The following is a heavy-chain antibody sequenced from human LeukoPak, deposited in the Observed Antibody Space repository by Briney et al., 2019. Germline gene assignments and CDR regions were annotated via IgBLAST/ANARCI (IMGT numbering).Heavy chain of an antibody. D-gene: IGHD4-17*01. Sequence: GGSLRLSCAASGFTFSNFWMHWVRQAPGKGVVGVSRINSDGSDTRYADSVKGRFTISRDNATNTVYLQMNSLRADDTAVYYCVRGGYGETSVTWWGQGTLVTVSS. CDR2: INSDGSDT. J-gene: IGHJ4*02. CDR1: GFTFSNFW. CDR3: VRGGYGETSVTW. V-gene: IGHV3-74*01.